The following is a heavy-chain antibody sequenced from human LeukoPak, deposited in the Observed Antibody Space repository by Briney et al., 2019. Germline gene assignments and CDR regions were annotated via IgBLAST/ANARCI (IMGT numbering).Heavy chain of an antibody. CDR1: GYTFTSYG. D-gene: IGHD6-19*01. CDR2: INPSGGST. J-gene: IGHJ6*02. V-gene: IGHV1-46*01. Sequence: VASVKVSCKASGYTFTSYGISWVRQAPGQGLEWMGIINPSGGSTSYAQKFQGRVTMTRDTSTSTVYMELSSLRSEDTAVYYCARDSSGWYGMDVWGQGTTVTVSS. CDR3: ARDSSGWYGMDV.